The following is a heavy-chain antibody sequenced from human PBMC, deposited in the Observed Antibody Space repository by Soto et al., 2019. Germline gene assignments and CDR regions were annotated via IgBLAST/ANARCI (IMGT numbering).Heavy chain of an antibody. CDR2: FDPEDGET. V-gene: IGHV1-24*01. CDR3: ARAPYSGSYYEIDY. Sequence: ASVKVSCKVSGYTLTELSMHWVRQAPGKGLEWMGGFDPEDGETIYAQKFQGRVTMTEDTFTDTAYMELSSLRSDDTAVYYCARAPYSGSYYEIDYWGQGTLVTVSS. CDR1: GYTLTELS. D-gene: IGHD1-26*01. J-gene: IGHJ4*02.